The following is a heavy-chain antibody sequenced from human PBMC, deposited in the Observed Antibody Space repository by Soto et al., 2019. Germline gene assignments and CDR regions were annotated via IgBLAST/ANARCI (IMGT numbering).Heavy chain of an antibody. J-gene: IGHJ6*02. CDR1: GGTFSSYA. D-gene: IGHD5-18*01. Sequence: QVQLVQSGAEVKKPGSSVKVSCKASGGTFSSYAISWVRHAPGQGLEWMGGIIPIFGTANYAQKFQGRVTITADESTSTAYMELSSLRSEDTAVYYCETQGLPNYYYYGMDVWGQGPTVTVSS. CDR3: ETQGLPNYYYYGMDV. V-gene: IGHV1-69*12. CDR2: IIPIFGTA.